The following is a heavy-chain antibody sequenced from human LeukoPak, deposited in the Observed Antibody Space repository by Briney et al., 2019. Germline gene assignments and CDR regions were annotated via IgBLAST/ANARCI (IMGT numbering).Heavy chain of an antibody. D-gene: IGHD3-3*01. V-gene: IGHV4-59*01. CDR3: ASNFWSGNDNWFDP. CDR1: GCSISSYY. Sequence: SETLSLTCTVSGCSISSYYWSWIRQPPGKGLEWIGYIYYSRSANYNPSLKSRVTISVDTSKNQFSLKLSSVTAADTAVYYCASNFWSGNDNWFDPWGQGTLVTVSS. CDR2: IYYSRSA. J-gene: IGHJ5*02.